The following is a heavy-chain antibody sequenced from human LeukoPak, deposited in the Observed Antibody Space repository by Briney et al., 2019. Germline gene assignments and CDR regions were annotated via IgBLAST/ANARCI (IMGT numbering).Heavy chain of an antibody. CDR3: ARLMVRGVTGDY. J-gene: IGHJ4*02. CDR1: GFTFSSYS. V-gene: IGHV3-21*01. CDR2: ISSSSSYI. Sequence: GGSLRLSCAASGFTFSSYSMNWVRQAPGKGLEWVSSISSSSSYIYYADSVKGRFTISRDNAKNSLYLQMNSLRAEDTAVYYCARLMVRGVTGDYWGQGTLVTVSS. D-gene: IGHD3-10*01.